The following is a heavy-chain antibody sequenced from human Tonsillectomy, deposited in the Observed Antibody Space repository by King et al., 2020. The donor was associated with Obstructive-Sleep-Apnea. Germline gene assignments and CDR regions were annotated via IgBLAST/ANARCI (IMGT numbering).Heavy chain of an antibody. Sequence: VQLVESGGGVVPPGRSLRLSCAASGFTFSSYAMHWVRQAPGKGLEWVAVISYDGGNKYYADSVKGRFTFSRDNSKNTLYLQMNSLRAEDTAVYYCARDITGVWGRGVPDDSSGYDAFDIWGQGTMVTVSS. CDR1: GFTFSSYA. D-gene: IGHD3-22*01. J-gene: IGHJ3*02. CDR3: ARDITGVWGRGVPDDSSGYDAFDI. V-gene: IGHV3-30*04. CDR2: ISYDGGNK.